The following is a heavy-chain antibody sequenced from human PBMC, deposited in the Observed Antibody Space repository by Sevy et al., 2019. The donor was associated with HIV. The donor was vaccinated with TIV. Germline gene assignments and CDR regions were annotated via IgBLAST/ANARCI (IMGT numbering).Heavy chain of an antibody. J-gene: IGHJ6*02. CDR2: INSGSTII. V-gene: IGHV3-48*01. CDR1: GFTFSSYN. CDR3: ARDGGYSDYGMDL. D-gene: IGHD2-15*01. Sequence: GGSLRLSCVASGFTFSSYNFNWVRQAPGKGLELISFINSGSTIISHADSVKGRFTISRDSAKKSVYLQMNSLRVEDTAVYYCARDGGYSDYGMDLWGQVTTVTVSS.